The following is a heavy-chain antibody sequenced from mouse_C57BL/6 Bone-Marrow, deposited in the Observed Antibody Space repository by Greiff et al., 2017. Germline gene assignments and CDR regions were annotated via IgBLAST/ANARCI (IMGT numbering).Heavy chain of an antibody. D-gene: IGHD2-14*01. CDR1: GYTFTSYW. Sequence: QVQLQQPGAELVKPGASVKMSCKASGYTFTSYWITWVKQRPGQGLEWIGDIYPGSGSTNYNEKFKSKATLTVDTSSSTAYMQLSSLTSDDSAVYYCARQGYGYAMDYWGQGTSVTVSS. V-gene: IGHV1-55*01. J-gene: IGHJ4*01. CDR3: ARQGYGYAMDY. CDR2: IYPGSGST.